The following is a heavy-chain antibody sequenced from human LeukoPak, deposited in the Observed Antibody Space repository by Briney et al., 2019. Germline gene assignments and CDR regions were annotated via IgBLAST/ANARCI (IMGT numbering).Heavy chain of an antibody. CDR3: ARVDRWELLGGLWFDP. V-gene: IGHV4-39*01. J-gene: IGHJ5*02. Sequence: SETLSLTCTVSGGSISSSAYYWGWIRQPPGKGLEWIASIFHSGSTNYNPSLKSRVTIAVDTSKNQFSLKLSSVTAADTAVYYCARVDRWELLGGLWFDPWGQGTLVTVSS. CDR2: IFHSGST. D-gene: IGHD1-26*01. CDR1: GGSISSSAYY.